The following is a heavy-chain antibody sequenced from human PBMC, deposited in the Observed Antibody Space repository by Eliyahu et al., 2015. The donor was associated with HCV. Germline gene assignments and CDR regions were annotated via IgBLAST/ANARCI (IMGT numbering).Heavy chain of an antibody. CDR3: ARAPPYYGLDV. CDR2: IYTTGTSGTT. V-gene: IGHV4-4*07. CDR1: GGSISSFF. J-gene: IGHJ6*04. Sequence: QVQLQESGPGLVKPSETLSLTCPVSGGSISSFFWTWIRQPAGKELEWIGRIYTTGTSGTTDYNPSLKSRLTMSVDTSKNQFSLKLTSVTAADTAVYYCARAPPYYGLDVWGKGTTVTVSS.